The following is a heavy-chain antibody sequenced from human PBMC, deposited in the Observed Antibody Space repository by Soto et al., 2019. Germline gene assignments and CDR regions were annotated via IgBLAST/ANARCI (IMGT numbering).Heavy chain of an antibody. CDR1: GGSFSGYY. Sequence: SETLSLTCAVYGGSFSGYYWSWIRQPPGKGLEWIGEINHSGSTNYNPSLKSRVTISVDTSKNQFSLKLSSVTAADTAVYYCARDCNWNDVRFYYYYGMDVWGQGTTVTVSS. CDR3: ARDCNWNDVRFYYYYGMDV. D-gene: IGHD1-20*01. CDR2: INHSGST. J-gene: IGHJ6*02. V-gene: IGHV4-34*01.